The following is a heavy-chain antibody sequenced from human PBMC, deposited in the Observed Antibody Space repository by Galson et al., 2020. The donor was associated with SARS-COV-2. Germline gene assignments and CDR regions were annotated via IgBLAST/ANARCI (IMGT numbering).Heavy chain of an antibody. V-gene: IGHV4-39*07. J-gene: IGHJ4*02. CDR2: IYWSGTT. CDR3: AREYFYGWGSPTAYFDY. CDR1: GGSIRSSSYY. D-gene: IGHD3-10*01. Sequence: SETLSLTCTVSGGSIRSSSYYWTWMRQAQGTGLEWIGPIYWSGTTYYSPSLRSRVSISLDKSTNQFSLKLVSVTAADTAVYSCAREYFYGWGSPTAYFDYWGRGTSVIVSS.